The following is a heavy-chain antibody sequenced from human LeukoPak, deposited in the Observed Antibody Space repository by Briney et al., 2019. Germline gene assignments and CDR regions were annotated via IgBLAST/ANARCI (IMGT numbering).Heavy chain of an antibody. V-gene: IGHV4-34*01. CDR2: INHSGST. CDR3: ARELGATGLVDY. D-gene: IGHD1-26*01. J-gene: IGHJ4*02. Sequence: PSETLSLTCAVYGGSFSGYYWSWIRQPPGKGLEWIGEINHSGSTNYNPSLKSRVTISVDTSKNQFSLKLSSVTAADTAAYYCARELGATGLVDYWGQGTLVTVSS. CDR1: GGSFSGYY.